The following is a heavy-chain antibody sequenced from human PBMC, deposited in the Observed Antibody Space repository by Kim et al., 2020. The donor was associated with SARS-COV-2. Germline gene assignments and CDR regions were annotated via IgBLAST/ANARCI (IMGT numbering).Heavy chain of an antibody. CDR2: DGSNK. V-gene: IGHV3-30*02. Sequence: DGSNKYYADSVKCRFTNSRDNSKNTLYLQMNSLRAEDTAVYYCAKGGIADWGQGTLVTVSS. CDR3: AKGGIAD. D-gene: IGHD6-13*01. J-gene: IGHJ4*02.